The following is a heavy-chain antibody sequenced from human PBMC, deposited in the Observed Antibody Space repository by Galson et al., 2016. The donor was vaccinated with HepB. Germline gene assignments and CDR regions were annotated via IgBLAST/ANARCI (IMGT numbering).Heavy chain of an antibody. J-gene: IGHJ5*02. CDR2: INAANGYT. D-gene: IGHD3-22*01. V-gene: IGHV1-3*01. CDR3: ARGGNFSGYFVS. CDR1: GYNFTAYP. Sequence: SVKVSCKASGYNFTAYPIHWVRQAPGQSLEWMGWINAANGYTKYSQKFQGRVTITRDASESTAYMDLSSLRFEDRAMYFCARGGNFSGYFVSWGQGTLVTVSS.